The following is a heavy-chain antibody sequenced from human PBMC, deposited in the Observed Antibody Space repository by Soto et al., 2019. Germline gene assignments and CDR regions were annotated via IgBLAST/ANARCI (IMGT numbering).Heavy chain of an antibody. Sequence: PSETLSLTCTVSGGSISSSSYYWGWIRQPPGKGLEWIGSIYYSGSTYYNPSLKSRVTISVDTSKNQFSLKLSSVTAADTAVYYCATGQNYDSSGYLLSRPPCNWFDPWGQGTLVTVSS. J-gene: IGHJ5*02. CDR3: ATGQNYDSSGYLLSRPPCNWFDP. CDR2: IYYSGST. D-gene: IGHD3-22*01. V-gene: IGHV4-39*01. CDR1: GGSISSSSYY.